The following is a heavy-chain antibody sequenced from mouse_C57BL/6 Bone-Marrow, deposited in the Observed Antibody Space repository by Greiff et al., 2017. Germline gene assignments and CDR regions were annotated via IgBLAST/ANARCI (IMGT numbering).Heavy chain of an antibody. V-gene: IGHV1-81*01. J-gene: IGHJ4*01. CDR2: IYPRSGNT. CDR1: GYTFTSYG. D-gene: IGHD2-3*01. CDR3: ARDGYYYAMDY. Sequence: VQLQQSGAELARPGASVKLSCKASGYTFTSYGISWVKQRTGQGLEWIGEIYPRSGNTYYNEKFKGKATLTADKSSSAAYMELRSLTSEDSAVYFCARDGYYYAMDYWGQGTSVTVSS.